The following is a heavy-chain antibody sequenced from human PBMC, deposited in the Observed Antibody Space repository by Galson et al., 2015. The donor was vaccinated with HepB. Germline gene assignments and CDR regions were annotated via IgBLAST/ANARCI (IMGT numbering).Heavy chain of an antibody. D-gene: IGHD3-22*01. CDR1: GFTFSSYG. CDR2: IWYDGSNK. V-gene: IGHV3-33*08. Sequence: SLRLSCAASGFTFSSYGMHWVRQAPGKGLEWVAVIWYDGSNKYYADSVKGRFTISRDNSKNTLYLQMNSLRAEDTAVYYCARDLKRGGDPESYDSSGYYYPDAFDIWGQGTMVTVSS. CDR3: ARDLKRGGDPESYDSSGYYYPDAFDI. J-gene: IGHJ3*02.